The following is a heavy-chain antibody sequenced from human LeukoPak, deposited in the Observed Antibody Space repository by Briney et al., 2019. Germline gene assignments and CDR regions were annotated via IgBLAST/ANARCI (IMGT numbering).Heavy chain of an antibody. CDR1: GYTFTSYG. CDR3: ARYTKNLYYCSSTSCKYNWFDP. CDR2: ISAYNGNT. J-gene: IGHJ5*02. Sequence: ASVKVSCKASGYTFTSYGISWVRQAPGQGLEWMGWISAYNGNTNYAQKLQGRVTMTTDTSTSTAYMELRSLRSDDTAVYYCARYTKNLYYCSSTSCKYNWFDPWGQGTLVTVSS. V-gene: IGHV1-18*01. D-gene: IGHD2-2*01.